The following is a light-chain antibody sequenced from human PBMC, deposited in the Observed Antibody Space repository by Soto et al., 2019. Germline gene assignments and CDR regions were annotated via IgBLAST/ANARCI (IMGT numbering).Light chain of an antibody. V-gene: IGLV2-8*01. CDR3: SSQAGSQVV. Sequence: QSALTQPPSASGSPGQSGTISCAGTSSDVGAYNYVSWYQQHPGKAPKLMIYEVTKRPSGVPDRFSGSKSGKTASLTVSGLQVEYQADDYCSSQAGSQVVFGGGTKVTVL. CDR1: SSDVGAYNY. J-gene: IGLJ2*01. CDR2: EVT.